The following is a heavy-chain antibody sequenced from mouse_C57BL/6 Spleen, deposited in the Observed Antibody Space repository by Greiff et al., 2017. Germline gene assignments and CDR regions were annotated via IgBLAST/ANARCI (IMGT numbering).Heavy chain of an antibody. V-gene: IGHV1-59*01. D-gene: IGHD2-1*01. Sequence: QVQLQQPGAELVRPGTSVKLSCKASGYTFTSYWMHWVKQRPGQGLEWIGVIDPSDSYTNYKQKFKGKATLTVDTSSSTSYMQLSSLTSEDSAVYYCARRDGNYDFDYWGQGTTLTVSS. CDR3: ARRDGNYDFDY. CDR2: IDPSDSYT. J-gene: IGHJ2*01. CDR1: GYTFTSYW.